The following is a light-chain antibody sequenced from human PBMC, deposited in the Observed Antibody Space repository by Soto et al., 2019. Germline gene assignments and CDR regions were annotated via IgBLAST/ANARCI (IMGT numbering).Light chain of an antibody. CDR1: SSDVGGYEY. CDR2: HVG. J-gene: IGLJ2*01. V-gene: IGLV2-11*01. CDR3: SSYTAGRHFV. Sequence: QSALTHPRSVSGSPGQSVTISCSGTSSDVGGYEYVSWYQQHPGKAPRLLIYHVGQRPSGVPDRFSGSKSGTTASLTISGLQADDEAAYFCSSYTAGRHFVFGGGTKVTV.